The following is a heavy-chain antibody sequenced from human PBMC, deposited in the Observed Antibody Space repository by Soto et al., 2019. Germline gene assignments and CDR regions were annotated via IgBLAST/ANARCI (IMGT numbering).Heavy chain of an antibody. CDR3: ASARHIGP. D-gene: IGHD2-21*01. CDR2: IKQDGSER. CDR1: TSISYHQC. V-gene: IGHV3-7*01. J-gene: IGHJ5*02. Sequence: PAETLNLAPAAYTSISYHQCMSWVRQAPGKGQEWVANIKQDGSERNYVDSVKGRFTISRDNAENSLYLQMNSLRVEDTGVYYCASARHIGPWGQGTLVTLS.